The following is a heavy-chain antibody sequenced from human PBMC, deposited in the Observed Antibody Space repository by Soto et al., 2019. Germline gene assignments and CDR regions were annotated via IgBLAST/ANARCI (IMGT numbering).Heavy chain of an antibody. CDR2: ISAYNGNT. J-gene: IGHJ4*02. CDR1: GYTFTSYG. Sequence: VASVKVSCKASGYTFTSYGISWVRQAPGQGLEWMGWISAYNGNTNYAQKLQGRVTMTTDTSTSTAYMELRSLRSDDTAVYYCAREYCSSTSCGSFDYWGQGTLVTVSS. V-gene: IGHV1-18*01. D-gene: IGHD2-2*01. CDR3: AREYCSSTSCGSFDY.